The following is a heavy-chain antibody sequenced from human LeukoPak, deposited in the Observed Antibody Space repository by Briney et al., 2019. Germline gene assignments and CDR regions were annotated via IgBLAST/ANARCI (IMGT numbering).Heavy chain of an antibody. V-gene: IGHV4-30-2*01. CDR1: GGSISSGGYY. J-gene: IGHJ2*01. D-gene: IGHD6-13*01. CDR3: ARTWSSSSGWYFDL. Sequence: SGTLSLTCTVSGGSISSGGYYWSWIRQPPGKGLEWIGYIYHSGSTYYNPSLKSRVTISVDRSKNQFSLKLSSVTAADTAVYYCARTWSSSSGWYFDLWGRGTLVTVSS. CDR2: IYHSGST.